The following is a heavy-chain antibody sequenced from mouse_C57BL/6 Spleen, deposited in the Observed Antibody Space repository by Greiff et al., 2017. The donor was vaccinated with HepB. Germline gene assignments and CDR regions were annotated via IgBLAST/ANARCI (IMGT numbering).Heavy chain of an antibody. CDR1: GYTFTSYW. D-gene: IGHD2-2*01. V-gene: IGHV1-59*01. Sequence: QVQLQQPGAELVRPGTSVKLSCKASGYTFTSYWMHWVKQRPGQGLEWIGVIDPSDSYTNYNQKFKGKATLTVDTSSSTAYMQLSNLTSEDSAVYYCARTWLPYYYAMDYWGQGTSVTVSS. J-gene: IGHJ4*01. CDR2: IDPSDSYT. CDR3: ARTWLPYYYAMDY.